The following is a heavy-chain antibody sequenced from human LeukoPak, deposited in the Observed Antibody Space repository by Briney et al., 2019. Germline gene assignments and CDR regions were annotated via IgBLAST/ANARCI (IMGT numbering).Heavy chain of an antibody. CDR1: GDSITNYY. CDR3: ARDLAYCSGGSCYPYYFDY. D-gene: IGHD2-15*01. CDR2: IHTSGTT. Sequence: PSETLSLTCTVSGDSITNYYWNWIRQPAGKGLEWIGRIHTSGTTNHNPSLKSRVTMSVDTSMNQFSLKLSSVTAADTAVYYCARDLAYCSGGSCYPYYFDYWGQGTLVTVSS. J-gene: IGHJ4*02. V-gene: IGHV4-4*07.